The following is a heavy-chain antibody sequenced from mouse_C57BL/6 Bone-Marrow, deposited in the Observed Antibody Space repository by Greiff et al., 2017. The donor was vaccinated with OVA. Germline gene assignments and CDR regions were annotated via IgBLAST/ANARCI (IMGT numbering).Heavy chain of an antibody. V-gene: IGHV2-9-1*01. CDR3: ARNPGTGFYYAMDY. CDR1: GFSLTSYA. J-gene: IGHJ4*01. Sequence: VKLVESGPGLVAPSQSLSITCTVSGFSLTSYAISWVRQPPGKGLEWLGVIWTGGGTNYNSALKSRLSISKDNSKSQVFLKMNSLQTDDTARYYCARNPGTGFYYAMDYWGQGTSVTVSS. CDR2: IWTGGGT. D-gene: IGHD4-1*01.